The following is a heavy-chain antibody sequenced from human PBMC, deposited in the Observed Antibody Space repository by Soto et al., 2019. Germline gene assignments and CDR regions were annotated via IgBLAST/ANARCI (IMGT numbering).Heavy chain of an antibody. V-gene: IGHV1-2*02. CDR1: GYTFTGYY. Sequence: ASVKVSCKASGYTFTGYYMHWVRQAPGQGLEWMGWINPNSGGTNYAQKFQGRVTMTRDTSISTAYMELGRLRSDDTAVYYCARDIAVAGTRPYYFDYWGQGTLVTVSS. D-gene: IGHD6-19*01. CDR2: INPNSGGT. J-gene: IGHJ4*02. CDR3: ARDIAVAGTRPYYFDY.